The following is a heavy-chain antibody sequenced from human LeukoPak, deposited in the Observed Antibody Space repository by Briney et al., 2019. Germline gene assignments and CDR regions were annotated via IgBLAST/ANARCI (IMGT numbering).Heavy chain of an antibody. CDR1: GFTFSSYW. V-gene: IGHV3-7*01. CDR2: IKQDGSEK. D-gene: IGHD3-10*01. J-gene: IGHJ4*02. Sequence: GGSLRLSCAASGFTFSSYWMSWVRQAPGKGLEWVANIKQDGSEKYYVDSVKGRFTISRDNAKNSLYLQMNSLRAEDTAVYYCARGLWGFTMVRVYYFDYWGQGTLVTVSS. CDR3: ARGLWGFTMVRVYYFDY.